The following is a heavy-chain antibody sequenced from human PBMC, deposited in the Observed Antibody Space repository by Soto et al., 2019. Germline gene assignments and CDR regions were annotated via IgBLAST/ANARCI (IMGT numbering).Heavy chain of an antibody. D-gene: IGHD5-12*01. CDR3: ARGIGRGYSGYRVGYYYYMDV. CDR1: GFTFSSYW. CDR2: INSDGSST. J-gene: IGHJ6*03. Sequence: EVQLVESGGGLVQPGGSLRLSCAASGFTFSSYWMHWVRQAPGKGLVWVSRINSDGSSTSYADSVKGRFTISRDNAKNTLYLQMNSLRAEDTAVYYCARGIGRGYSGYRVGYYYYMDVWGKGTTVTVSS. V-gene: IGHV3-74*01.